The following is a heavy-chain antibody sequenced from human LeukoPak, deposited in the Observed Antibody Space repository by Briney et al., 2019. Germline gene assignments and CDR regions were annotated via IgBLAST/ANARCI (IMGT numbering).Heavy chain of an antibody. J-gene: IGHJ4*02. CDR1: TLTLNNYW. D-gene: IGHD6-13*01. CDR3: ASRAGYTGSWSAFDY. Sequence: GGSLRLSCTASTLTLNNYWMSWVRQAPGKGLEWVANIKQDGSEKYHVDSVKGRFTISRDNAKNSLYLQMNSLRAEDTAGYYCASRAGYTGSWSAFDYWGQGTLVTVSS. V-gene: IGHV3-7*05. CDR2: IKQDGSEK.